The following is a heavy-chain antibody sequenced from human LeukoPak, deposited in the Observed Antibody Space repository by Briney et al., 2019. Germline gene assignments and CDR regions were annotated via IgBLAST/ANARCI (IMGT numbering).Heavy chain of an antibody. V-gene: IGHV3-33*01. J-gene: IGHJ4*02. CDR2: IWYDGSNK. CDR1: GFTFSSYG. Sequence: GGSLRLSCAASGFTFSSYGMHWVRQAPGKGLEWVAVIWYDGSNKYYADSVKGRFTISRDNSKNTLYLQMNSLRAEDTAVYYCARDSLDSSGWYYFDYWGQGTPVTVSS. D-gene: IGHD6-19*01. CDR3: ARDSLDSSGWYYFDY.